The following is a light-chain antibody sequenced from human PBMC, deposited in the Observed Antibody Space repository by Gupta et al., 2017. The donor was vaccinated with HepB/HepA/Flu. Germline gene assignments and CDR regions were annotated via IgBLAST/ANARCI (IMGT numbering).Light chain of an antibody. CDR3: QQRNSSPFT. Sequence: DSQCTQSPSFLSASVGDRVTITCRASQGISSYLAWYQQKPGKAPKLLIYAASTVQSGVPSRFSGSGSGTEFTLTISRLQPEDFANYYCQQRNSSPFTFGHGTKVDIK. J-gene: IGKJ3*01. V-gene: IGKV1-9*01. CDR2: AAS. CDR1: QGISSY.